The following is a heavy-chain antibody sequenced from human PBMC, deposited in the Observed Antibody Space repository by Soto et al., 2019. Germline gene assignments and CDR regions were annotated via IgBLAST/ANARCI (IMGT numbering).Heavy chain of an antibody. CDR3: ERAPSRGAYYYYGMDV. CDR1: GGSISSYY. V-gene: IGHV4-59*01. D-gene: IGHD3-16*01. CDR2: IYYSGST. Sequence: SETLSLTCTVSGGSISSYYWSWIRQPPGKGLEWIGYIYYSGSTNYNPSLKSRVTISVDTSKNQFSLKLSSVTAADTAVYYCERAPSRGAYYYYGMDVWGQWPTVTVS. J-gene: IGHJ6*02.